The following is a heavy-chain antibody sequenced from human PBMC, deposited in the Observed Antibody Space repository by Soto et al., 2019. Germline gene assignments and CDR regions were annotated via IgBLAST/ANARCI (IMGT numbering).Heavy chain of an antibody. CDR2: IDYRGNT. CDR1: GGSFSAYH. CDR3: ARSMNDHKHHHWGFDN. V-gene: IGHV4-34*01. Sequence: SETLSLTCAVYGGSFSAYHWSWIRQAPGKGLEWIGEIDYRGNTNYIPSLRSRVSMSVDTSKNQFSLRLSAVTAADTAVYFCARSMNDHKHHHWGFDNWGHGXRVTVYS. D-gene: IGHD7-27*01. J-gene: IGHJ4*01.